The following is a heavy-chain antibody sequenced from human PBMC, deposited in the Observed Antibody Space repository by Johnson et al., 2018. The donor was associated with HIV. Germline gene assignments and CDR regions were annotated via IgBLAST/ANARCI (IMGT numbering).Heavy chain of an antibody. V-gene: IGHV3-30*02. D-gene: IGHD1-1*01. J-gene: IGHJ3*01. CDR1: GFTFSSYG. CDR3: AVTTGNRGDAFDV. Sequence: QVQLVESGGGVVQPWGSLRLYCAASGFTFSSYGMHWVRQAPGKGLEWVAFIRYDGSNKHYADSVKGRFTISRDNSKHTLFLQMNSLSTEDTAVYYCAVTTGNRGDAFDVWGQGTMVTVST. CDR2: IRYDGSNK.